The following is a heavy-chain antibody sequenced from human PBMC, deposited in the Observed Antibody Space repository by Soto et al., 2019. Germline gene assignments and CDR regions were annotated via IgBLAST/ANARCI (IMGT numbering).Heavy chain of an antibody. CDR1: GFTFSNAW. CDR2: IKSKTDGGTT. J-gene: IGHJ4*01. Sequence: GGNLRLSCAAPGFTFSNAWINWVRQAPGKGLEWVGRIKSKTDGGTTDFAAPVRGRFAISRDDSKDMVYLQMNSLKTEHTGIYYCPTDSYSTMIVVHFYYWGRGTLVTVSA. CDR3: PTDSYSTMIVVHFYY. D-gene: IGHD3-22*01. V-gene: IGHV3-15*07.